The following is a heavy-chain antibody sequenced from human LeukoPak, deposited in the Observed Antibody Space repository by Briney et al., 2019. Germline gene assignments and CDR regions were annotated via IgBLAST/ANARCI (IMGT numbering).Heavy chain of an antibody. D-gene: IGHD3-10*01. CDR3: TRDHYLSGFT. CDR1: GGPCSVYSDY. V-gene: IGHV4-39*07. CDR2: IYYTGST. J-gene: IGHJ4*02. Sequence: PSETLSLTCTVSGGPCSVYSDYWRRSSQPPGMGREWIGCIYYTGSTYYNASLKSRVTISVDTSKNQFSLNLTSVTAADTAVYYCTRDHYLSGFTWSQGTLVTVSS.